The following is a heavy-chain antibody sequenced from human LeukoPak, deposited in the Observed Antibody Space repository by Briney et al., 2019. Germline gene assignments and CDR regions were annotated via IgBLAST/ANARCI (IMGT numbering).Heavy chain of an antibody. CDR2: IYHTGST. Sequence: PSETLYLTCAVSGFSISSDKYWGWIRQPPGKGLEWIGSIYHTGSTYYNPSLKSRVTISVDTSKHQFSLKLNSVTAADTAVYYCARLSYYYYYMDVWGRGTTVTVSS. CDR3: ARLSYYYYYMDV. D-gene: IGHD3-10*01. CDR1: GFSISSDKY. J-gene: IGHJ6*03. V-gene: IGHV4-38-2*01.